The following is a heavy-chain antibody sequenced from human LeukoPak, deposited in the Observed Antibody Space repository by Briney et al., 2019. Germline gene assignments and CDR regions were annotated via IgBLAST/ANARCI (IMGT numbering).Heavy chain of an antibody. D-gene: IGHD2-2*02. Sequence: GGSLRLSCAASGFTFSSYGMHWVRQAPGKGLEWVAVISYDGSNKYYADSVKGRFTISRDNSKNTLYLQMNSLRAEDTAVYYCAKPTIYCSSTSCYNRDHAFDIWGQGTMVTVSS. V-gene: IGHV3-30*18. CDR1: GFTFSSYG. CDR3: AKPTIYCSSTSCYNRDHAFDI. CDR2: ISYDGSNK. J-gene: IGHJ3*02.